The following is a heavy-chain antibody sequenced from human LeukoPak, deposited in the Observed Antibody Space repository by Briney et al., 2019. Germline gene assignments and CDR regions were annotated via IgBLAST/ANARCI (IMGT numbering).Heavy chain of an antibody. CDR1: GGSITIHY. Sequence: SETLSPTCTVSGGSITIHYWSWIRQPPGKGLGWIGYIYYSGSTNYNPSLKSRVTISVDTSKNQFSLKLSSVTAAETAVYYCARGHDSSGYGYYYYYMDVWGKGTTVTVSS. J-gene: IGHJ6*03. V-gene: IGHV4-59*11. CDR3: ARGHDSSGYGYYYYYMDV. D-gene: IGHD3-22*01. CDR2: IYYSGST.